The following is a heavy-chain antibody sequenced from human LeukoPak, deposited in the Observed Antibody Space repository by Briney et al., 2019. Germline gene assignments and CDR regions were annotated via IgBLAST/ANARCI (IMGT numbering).Heavy chain of an antibody. CDR2: IIPIFGTA. CDR1: GGTFSSYA. J-gene: IGHJ4*02. V-gene: IGHV1-69*05. D-gene: IGHD6-19*01. Sequence: GASVKVSCKASGGTFSSYAISWVRQAPGQGLEWMGGIIPIFGTANYAQKFQGRVTITTDESTSTAYMELSSLRSEDTAVYYCARTPGGWYEGFDYWGQGTLVTVSS. CDR3: ARTPGGWYEGFDY.